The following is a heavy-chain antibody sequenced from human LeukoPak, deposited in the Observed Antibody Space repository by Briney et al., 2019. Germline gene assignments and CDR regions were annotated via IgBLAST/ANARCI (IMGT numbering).Heavy chain of an antibody. CDR1: GFTFSSYW. J-gene: IGHJ3*02. Sequence: PGGSLRLSCAASGFTFSSYWMSWVRQAPGKGPEWVAVISRDGLDTYYADSVRGRFTISRDNSKNTLYLQMNSLRAEDTAVYYCARGGSYLSAFDIWGQGTMVTVSS. CDR3: ARGGSYLSAFDI. D-gene: IGHD1-26*01. CDR2: ISRDGLDT. V-gene: IGHV3-30*03.